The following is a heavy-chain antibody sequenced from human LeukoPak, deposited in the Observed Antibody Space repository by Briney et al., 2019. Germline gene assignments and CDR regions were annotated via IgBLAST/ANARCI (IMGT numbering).Heavy chain of an antibody. Sequence: GRSLRLSCAASGFTFSNYGIHWVRQAAGKGLEWVAVIAYDGSNEYYAEFVKGRFTISRDNYKNTLYLQMYSLRAEDTAVYFCAKDQGIAVAGTDDAFDIWGQGTRVTVSS. V-gene: IGHV3-30*18. CDR1: GFTFSNYG. J-gene: IGHJ3*02. CDR2: IAYDGSNE. CDR3: AKDQGIAVAGTDDAFDI. D-gene: IGHD6-19*01.